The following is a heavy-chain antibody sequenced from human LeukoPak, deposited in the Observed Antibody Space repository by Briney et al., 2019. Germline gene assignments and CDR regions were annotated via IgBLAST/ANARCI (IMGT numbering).Heavy chain of an antibody. D-gene: IGHD6-6*01. CDR2: INTNTGNP. J-gene: IGHJ5*02. CDR3: ARDEPLYSSLEGNWFDP. V-gene: IGHV7-4-1*02. Sequence: ASVTVSCKASGYTFTSYAMNWVRQAPGQGLEWMGWINTNTGNPTYAQGFTGRFVFSLDTSVSTAYLQISSLKAEDTAVYYCARDEPLYSSLEGNWFDPWGQGTLVTVSS. CDR1: GYTFTSYA.